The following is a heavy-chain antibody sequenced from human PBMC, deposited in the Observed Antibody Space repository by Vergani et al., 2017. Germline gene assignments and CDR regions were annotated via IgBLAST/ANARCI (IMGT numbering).Heavy chain of an antibody. D-gene: IGHD4-11*01. V-gene: IGHV4-34*01. J-gene: IGHJ6*03. CDR3: ARVNTETNCHLYYYYYMDV. CDR2: IDHTGRP. CDR1: GGPFTCYH. Sequence: QVQLQQWGGGLLKPSETLSLTCVVNGGPFTCYHWTWIRQSPGDGLEWVGDIDHTGRPDYNPSLKTRLTMSVDKSRNQFSLTLNSVTATDAAIYFCARVNTETNCHLYYYYYMDVWGQGTAVTVS.